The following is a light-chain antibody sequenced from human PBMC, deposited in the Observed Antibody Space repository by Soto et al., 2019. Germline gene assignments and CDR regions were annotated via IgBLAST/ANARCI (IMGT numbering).Light chain of an antibody. Sequence: TQMTQSPSSLSASVGDRVTITCRASQDIDIYLSWYQQKPGKVPKLLIYDESTLQSGVPSRFSGSGSGTDFTLTINNLQPEDFATYYCQQSYRTPYTFGQGTQVDIK. J-gene: IGKJ2*01. V-gene: IGKV1-39*01. CDR2: DES. CDR1: QDIDIY. CDR3: QQSYRTPYT.